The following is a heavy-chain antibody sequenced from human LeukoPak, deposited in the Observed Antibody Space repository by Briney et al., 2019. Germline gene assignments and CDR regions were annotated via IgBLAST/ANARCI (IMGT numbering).Heavy chain of an antibody. V-gene: IGHV1-2*02. CDR3: AGDHVTMVRGINWFDP. CDR1: GYTFTGYY. J-gene: IGHJ5*02. Sequence: GASVKVSCKASGYTFTGYYMHWVRQAPGQGLEWMGWINPNSGGTNYAQKFQGRVTMTRDASISTAYMELSRLRSDDTAVYYCAGDHVTMVRGINWFDPWGQGTLVTVSS. D-gene: IGHD3-10*01. CDR2: INPNSGGT.